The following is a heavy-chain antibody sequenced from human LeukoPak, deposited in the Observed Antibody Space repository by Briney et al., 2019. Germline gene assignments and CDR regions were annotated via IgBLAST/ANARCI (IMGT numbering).Heavy chain of an antibody. CDR2: IIPIFGTA. CDR1: GGTFSSYA. CDR3: ARSVREYSYGSPFDY. V-gene: IGHV1-69*05. D-gene: IGHD5-18*01. J-gene: IGHJ4*02. Sequence: SVKVSCKASGGTFSSYAISWVRQAPGQGLEWMGGIIPIFGTANYAQKFQGRVTITTDESTSTAYMELSSLRSEDTAVYYCARSVREYSYGSPFDYWGQGTLVTVSS.